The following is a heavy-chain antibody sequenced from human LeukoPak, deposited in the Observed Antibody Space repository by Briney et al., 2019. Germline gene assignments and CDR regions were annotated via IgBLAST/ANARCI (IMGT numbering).Heavy chain of an antibody. V-gene: IGHV4-59*01. CDR3: ARGTRYDPGQFDL. CDR1: GGSISSYY. J-gene: IGHJ2*01. Sequence: SETLSLTCTVSGGSISSYYWSWIRQPPGKGLEWIGYIYYSGSTNYNPSLKSRVTISVDTSKHQFSLKLSSVTAADTAVYYCARGTRYDPGQFDLWGHGTLVTVSS. D-gene: IGHD2-2*01. CDR2: IYYSGST.